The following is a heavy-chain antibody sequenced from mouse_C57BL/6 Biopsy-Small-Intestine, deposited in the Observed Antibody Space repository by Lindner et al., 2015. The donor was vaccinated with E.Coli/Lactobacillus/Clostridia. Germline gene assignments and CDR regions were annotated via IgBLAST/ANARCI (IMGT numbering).Heavy chain of an antibody. D-gene: IGHD2-1*01. V-gene: IGHV1-81*01. CDR2: IIPIFGTA. J-gene: IGHJ1*01. Sequence: TFSNSGISWLRQAPGQGLEWMGGIIPIFGTANYAQKFQGRVTTTADESTRTVHMDLRSLRSDDTAVYYCARGGAARLERDYYYEMDVWGQGTTVTVSS. CDR1: TFSNSG. CDR3: ARGGAARLERDYYYEMDV.